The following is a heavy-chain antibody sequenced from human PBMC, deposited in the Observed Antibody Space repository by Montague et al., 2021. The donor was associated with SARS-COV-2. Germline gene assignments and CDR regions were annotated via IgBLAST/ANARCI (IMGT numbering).Heavy chain of an antibody. CDR2: IHYSGRT. CDR1: NASFVHYY. J-gene: IGHJ2*01. D-gene: IGHD2-15*01. CDR3: ARRIVTYYWYFDL. V-gene: IGHV4-59*01. Sequence: SETLSLTCTVSNASFVHYYWSWVRQSPGKGLYYIGYIHYSGRTNYNPSLRSRVTISIDTSKNQFSLKLMSVTAAETAIYFCARRIVTYYWYFDLWGRGTLGTVSS.